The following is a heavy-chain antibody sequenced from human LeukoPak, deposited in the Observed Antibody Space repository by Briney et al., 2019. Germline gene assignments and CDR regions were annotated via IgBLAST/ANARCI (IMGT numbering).Heavy chain of an antibody. CDR1: GYTFSNYG. CDR2: TSYNGNT. V-gene: IGHV1-18*04. D-gene: IGHD5-12*01. CDR3: ARHSGSGRQALGY. J-gene: IGHJ4*02. Sequence: ASVKVSCKASGYTFSNYGISWVRQTPGLGLEWMGWTSYNGNTNYAQKFQDRVTMTTDTSTTTAYMELRSLESDDTAVYYCARHSGSGRQALGYWGQGTLVTVSS.